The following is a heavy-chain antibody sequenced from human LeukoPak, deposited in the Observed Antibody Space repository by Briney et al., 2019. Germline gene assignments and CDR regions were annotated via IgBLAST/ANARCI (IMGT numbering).Heavy chain of an antibody. CDR1: GYTFTGYY. CDR3: ASITIFGVAVNYYYYGMDV. D-gene: IGHD3-3*01. Sequence: ASVKVSCKASGYTFTGYYMHWVRQAPGQGLEWMGWINPNSGGTNYAQKFQGRVTMTRDTSISTAYMELSRLRSDDTAVYYCASITIFGVAVNYYYYGMDVWGQGTTVTVSS. V-gene: IGHV1-2*02. CDR2: INPNSGGT. J-gene: IGHJ6*02.